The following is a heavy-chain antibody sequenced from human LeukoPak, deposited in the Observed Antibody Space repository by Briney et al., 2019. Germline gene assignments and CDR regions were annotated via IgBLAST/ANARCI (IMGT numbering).Heavy chain of an antibody. CDR1: GYTFTGYY. D-gene: IGHD2-21*02. Sequence: ASVKVFCKASGYTFTGYYMHWVRQAPGQGLEWMGRINPNSGGTNYAQKFQGRVTMTRDTSISTAYRELSRLRSDDTAVYYCAREPREDIGVVAAIDDNWFDPWGQGTLVTVSS. CDR2: INPNSGGT. J-gene: IGHJ5*02. CDR3: AREPREDIGVVAAIDDNWFDP. V-gene: IGHV1-2*06.